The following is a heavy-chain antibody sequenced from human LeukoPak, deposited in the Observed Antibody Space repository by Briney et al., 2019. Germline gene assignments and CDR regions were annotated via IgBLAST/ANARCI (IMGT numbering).Heavy chain of an antibody. Sequence: ASVKVSCKTSEYTFTGNYMHWVRQAPGQGLEWMGWINPNSGGTNYEQKFQGRVTMTRDTSISTAYMELSRLRSDDTAVYYCARDYSGDPDYWGQGTLVTVSS. CDR1: EYTFTGNY. CDR2: INPNSGGT. V-gene: IGHV1-2*02. J-gene: IGHJ4*02. D-gene: IGHD2-15*01. CDR3: ARDYSGDPDY.